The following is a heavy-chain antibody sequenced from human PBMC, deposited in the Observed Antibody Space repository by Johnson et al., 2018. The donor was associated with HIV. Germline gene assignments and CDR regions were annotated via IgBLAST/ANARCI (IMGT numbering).Heavy chain of an antibody. CDR3: TTVYCSSTSCYSYAFDI. D-gene: IGHD2-2*01. J-gene: IGHJ3*02. V-gene: IGHV3-30*02. Sequence: QVQLVEPGGGVVQPGGSLRLSCAASRFTFSNYGMHWVRQGPGKGLEWVAFIRHDGNTKYYADSVKGRFPVSRDNSKNTLYLQMNSLKIEDTAVYYCTTVYCSSTSCYSYAFDIWGQGTMVTVSS. CDR2: IRHDGNTK. CDR1: RFTFSNYG.